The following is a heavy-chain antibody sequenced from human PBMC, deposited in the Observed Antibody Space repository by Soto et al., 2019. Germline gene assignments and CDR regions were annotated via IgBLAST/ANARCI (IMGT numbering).Heavy chain of an antibody. D-gene: IGHD6-6*01. J-gene: IGHJ6*04. V-gene: IGHV4-34*01. CDR2: INHSGST. CDR1: GGSFSGYY. Sequence: PSETLSLTCAVYGGSFSGYYWSWIRQPPGKGLEWIGEINHSGSTNYNPSLKSRVTISVDTSKNQFSLKLSSVTAADTAVYYCARGSAARQNYYYYGMDVWGKGTTVTVS. CDR3: ARGSAARQNYYYYGMDV.